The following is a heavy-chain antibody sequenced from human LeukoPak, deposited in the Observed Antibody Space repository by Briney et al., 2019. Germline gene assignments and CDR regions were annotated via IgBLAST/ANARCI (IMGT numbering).Heavy chain of an antibody. D-gene: IGHD2-21*01. V-gene: IGHV3-33*06. J-gene: IGHJ6*03. CDR3: AKDGPEIANAYYYYMDV. CDR1: GFTFSNYG. Sequence: GGSLRPSCAASGFTFSNYGMHWVRQAPGKGLERVAIMWHDGGKKYYADSVKDRFTISRDNSENTVYLQMNSLRAEDTAVYYCAKDGPEIANAYYYYMDVWGKGTTVTVSS. CDR2: MWHDGGKK.